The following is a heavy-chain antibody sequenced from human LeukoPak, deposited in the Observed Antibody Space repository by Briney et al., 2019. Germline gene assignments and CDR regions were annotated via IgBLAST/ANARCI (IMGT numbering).Heavy chain of an antibody. CDR2: ISAYNGNT. J-gene: IGHJ2*01. D-gene: IGHD2-8*01. CDR3: ATFRGGYCTNGVCPLWYFDL. CDR1: GYTFTSYG. V-gene: IGHV1-18*01. Sequence: ASVKVSCKASGYTFTSYGISWVRQAPGQGLEWMGWISAYNGNTNYAQKFQGRVTITTDESTSTAYMELSSLRSEDTAVYYCATFRGGYCTNGVCPLWYFDLWGRGTLVTVSS.